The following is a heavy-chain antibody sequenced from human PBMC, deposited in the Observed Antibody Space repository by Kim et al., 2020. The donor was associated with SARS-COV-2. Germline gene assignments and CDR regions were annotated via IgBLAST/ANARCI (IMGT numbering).Heavy chain of an antibody. Sequence: SETLSLTCTVSGGSISSSSYYWGWIRQPPGKGLEWIGSIYYSGSTYYNPSLKSRVTISVDTSKNQFSLKLSSVTAADTAVYYCARHVARRLSDYWGQGTLVTVSS. CDR1: GGSISSSSYY. CDR3: ARHVARRLSDY. V-gene: IGHV4-39*01. CDR2: IYYSGST. J-gene: IGHJ4*02.